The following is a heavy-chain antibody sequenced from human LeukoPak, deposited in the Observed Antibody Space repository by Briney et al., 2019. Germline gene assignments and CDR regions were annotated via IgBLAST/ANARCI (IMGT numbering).Heavy chain of an antibody. J-gene: IGHJ4*02. CDR1: GDSICSATNS. Sequence: PSETLSLTCSVSGDSICSATNSSGWVRLPPREWMEWTARTSYTGSTYFNPSLKSRVTISVVTSKNQFPLKMSSVTAADTAVYYCARHAGGIAASGTRPFDYWGQGTLVTVSS. CDR2: TSYTGST. CDR3: ARHAGGIAASGTRPFDY. V-gene: IGHV4-39*01. D-gene: IGHD6-13*01.